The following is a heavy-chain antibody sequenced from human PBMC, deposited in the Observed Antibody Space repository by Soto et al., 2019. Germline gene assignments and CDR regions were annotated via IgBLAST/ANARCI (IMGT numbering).Heavy chain of an antibody. V-gene: IGHV3-21*01. D-gene: IGHD4-17*01. J-gene: IGHJ6*02. CDR1: GFTFSSYS. Sequence: GGSLRLSCAASGFTFSSYSMNWVRQAPGKGLEWVSSISSSSSYIYYADSVKGRFTISRDNAKNSLYLQMNSLRAEDTPVYYCARDYGGNTGPPGDYYYGMDVWGQGTTVTV. CDR3: ARDYGGNTGPPGDYYYGMDV. CDR2: ISSSSSYI.